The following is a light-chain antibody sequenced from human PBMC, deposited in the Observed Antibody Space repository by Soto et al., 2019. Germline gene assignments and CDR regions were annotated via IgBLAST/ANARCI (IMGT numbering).Light chain of an antibody. CDR1: SGDVGGYDY. CDR3: SSYAGINSVM. Sequence: QSALTQPPSASGSPGQSVTISCTRTSGDVGGYDYVSWYQQQSGKAPKLLIYEVTRRPSGVPDRFSGSKSGNTASLTVSGLQAEDEANYYCSSYAGINSVMFGPGTKVTVL. CDR2: EVT. J-gene: IGLJ3*02. V-gene: IGLV2-8*01.